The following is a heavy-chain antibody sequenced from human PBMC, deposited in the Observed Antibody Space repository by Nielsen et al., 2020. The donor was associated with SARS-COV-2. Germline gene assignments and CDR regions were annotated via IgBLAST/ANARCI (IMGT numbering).Heavy chain of an antibody. D-gene: IGHD4-17*01. V-gene: IGHV1-69*13. J-gene: IGHJ4*02. CDR3: ARDSSYGDHLFDY. CDR1: GGTFSSYA. Sequence: SVKVSCKASGGTFSSYAISWVRQAPGQGLEWMGGIIPIFGTANYAQKFQGRVTITADESTSTAYMELSSLRSEDTAVYYCARDSSYGDHLFDYWGQGTLVTVSS. CDR2: IIPIFGTA.